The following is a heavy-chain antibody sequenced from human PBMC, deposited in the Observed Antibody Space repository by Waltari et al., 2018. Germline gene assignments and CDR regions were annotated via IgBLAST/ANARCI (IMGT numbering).Heavy chain of an antibody. Sequence: QVQLQQWGAGLLKPSETLSLTCAVYGGSFSGYYWSWIRQPPGKGLEWIGEINHSGSTNDNPSLKSRVTISVDTSKNQFSLKLSAVTAADTAVYYCARGRIGRGYYYYYGMDVWGQGTTVTVSS. D-gene: IGHD3-10*01. CDR2: INHSGST. V-gene: IGHV4-34*01. CDR1: GGSFSGYY. J-gene: IGHJ6*02. CDR3: ARGRIGRGYYYYYGMDV.